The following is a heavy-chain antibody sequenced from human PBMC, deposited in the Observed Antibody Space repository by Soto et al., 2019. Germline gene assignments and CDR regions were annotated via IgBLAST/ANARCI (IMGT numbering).Heavy chain of an antibody. J-gene: IGHJ6*02. CDR3: ARCIETLSSIWCFGYYYYGMDV. D-gene: IGHD6-13*01. V-gene: IGHV1-69*01. Sequence: QVQLVQSGAEVKKPGSSVKVSCKASGGTFSSYAISWVRQAPGQGLEWMGVIIPIFGTADYAQKIQGRVTITADESTSTAYMELRSLRSEDTGVYYCARCIETLSSIWCFGYYYYGMDVWGQGTTVTVSS. CDR2: IIPIFGTA. CDR1: GGTFSSYA.